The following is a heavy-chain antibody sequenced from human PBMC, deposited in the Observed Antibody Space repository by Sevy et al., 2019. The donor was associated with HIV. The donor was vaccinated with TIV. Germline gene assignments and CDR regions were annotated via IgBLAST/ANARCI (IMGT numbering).Heavy chain of an antibody. CDR3: ARDGEPFVIVNSIDY. J-gene: IGHJ4*02. CDR2: IKPDGSQG. Sequence: GGSLRLSCTASGFTFNGYWMSWVRQAPGKGLEWVANIKPDGSQGNYVDSVKGRFTISRDNDKNSVYLQMNSLRAEDTAVYYCARDGEPFVIVNSIDYWGQGTLVTVSS. V-gene: IGHV3-7*01. D-gene: IGHD3-22*01. CDR1: GFTFNGYW.